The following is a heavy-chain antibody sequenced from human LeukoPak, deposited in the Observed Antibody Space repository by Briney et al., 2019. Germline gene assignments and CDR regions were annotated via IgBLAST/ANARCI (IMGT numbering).Heavy chain of an antibody. CDR2: IYYSGNT. J-gene: IGHJ4*02. V-gene: IGHV4-39*01. CDR3: ASPQRGYSYGYAGPFDY. Sequence: WVRQPPGKGLEWIGSIYYSGNTYYNPSLKSRVTISVDTSKNQFSLKLSSVTAADTTVYYCASPQRGYSYGYAGPFDYWGQGTLVTVSS. D-gene: IGHD5-18*01.